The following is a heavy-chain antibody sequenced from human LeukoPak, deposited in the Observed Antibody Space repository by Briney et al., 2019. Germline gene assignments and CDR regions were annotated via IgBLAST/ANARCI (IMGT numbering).Heavy chain of an antibody. J-gene: IGHJ4*02. CDR2: ISSSGSST. D-gene: IGHD3-22*01. Sequence: PGGSLRLSCAASGFTFSDFYMSWIRQAPGKGLEWISYISSSGSSTNYADFVKGRFTISRDNAKNSLYLQMTSLRAEDTAVYYCARDLIHRSGEADYWGQGTLVTVSS. CDR1: GFTFSDFY. V-gene: IGHV3-11*05. CDR3: ARDLIHRSGEADY.